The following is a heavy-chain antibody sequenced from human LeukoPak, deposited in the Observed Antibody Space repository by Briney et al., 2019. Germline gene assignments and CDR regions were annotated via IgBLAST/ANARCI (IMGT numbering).Heavy chain of an antibody. Sequence: GESLKTSCKGSGYSFTSYWIGWMRQMPGKGLEWMGIINPGDSDTRYSPSFQGQVTISADKSISTAYLQWSSLKASDTAMYYCARRRYSSYYYYYGMDVWGQGTTVTVSS. D-gene: IGHD5-18*01. J-gene: IGHJ6*02. V-gene: IGHV5-51*01. CDR1: GYSFTSYW. CDR3: ARRRYSSYYYYYGMDV. CDR2: INPGDSDT.